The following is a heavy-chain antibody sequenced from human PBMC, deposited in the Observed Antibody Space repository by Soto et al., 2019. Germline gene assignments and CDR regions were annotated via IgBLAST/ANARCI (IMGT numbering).Heavy chain of an antibody. J-gene: IGHJ6*02. V-gene: IGHV2-5*02. D-gene: IGHD3-3*01. CDR3: AHSTSTRHYDFWSGPRPDV. CDR1: GCSVSTSGVG. CDR2: IYWDDDK. Sequence: SGATRVNPTQTLTLNCNFSGCSVSTSGVGVGGIRQRTGKALEWLALIYWDDDKRYSPSLKSRLTITKDTSKNQVVLTMTNMDPVDTATYYCAHSTSTRHYDFWSGPRPDVWGXGT.